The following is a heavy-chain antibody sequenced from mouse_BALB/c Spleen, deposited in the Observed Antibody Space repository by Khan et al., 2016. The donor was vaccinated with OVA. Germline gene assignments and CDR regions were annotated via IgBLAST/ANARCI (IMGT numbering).Heavy chain of an antibody. CDR3: TRDRNYYGSSFYLDY. CDR2: ITSGGSYT. D-gene: IGHD1-1*01. CDR1: GFTFRSYS. Sequence: EVELVESGGGLVKPGGSLRLSCAASGFTFRSYSLSWVRQTPEKRLEWVATITSGGSYTYYPDSVQGRLTIHRDNAKNHLYLQMHSLKYEDTSIYYCTRDRNYYGSSFYLDYWGQGTTLTVSS. J-gene: IGHJ2*01. V-gene: IGHV5-6-4*01.